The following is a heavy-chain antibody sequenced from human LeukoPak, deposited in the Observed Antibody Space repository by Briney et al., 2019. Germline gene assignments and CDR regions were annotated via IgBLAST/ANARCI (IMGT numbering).Heavy chain of an antibody. D-gene: IGHD3-10*01. Sequence: GGSLRPPCAAPGITFSSYAMSWVRQAPGEGLEGGPGFNVSGVSTYYADSVKGRFTISRDNSKNTLYLQMDSLRAEDTAVYYCAKDIGSSPRPLMDVWGHGTTVTVSS. J-gene: IGHJ6*02. CDR3: AKDIGSSPRPLMDV. CDR1: GITFSSYA. V-gene: IGHV3-23*01. CDR2: FNVSGVST.